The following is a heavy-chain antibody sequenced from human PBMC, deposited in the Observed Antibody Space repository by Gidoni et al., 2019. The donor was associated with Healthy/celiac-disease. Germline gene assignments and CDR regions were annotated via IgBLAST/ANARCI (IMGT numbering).Heavy chain of an antibody. J-gene: IGHJ4*02. D-gene: IGHD6-13*01. Sequence: QVQLVESGGGVVQPGRSLRLSCAASGFTFSSYGMHWVRQAPGKGLEWVAVISYDGSNKYYADSVKGRFTISRDNSKNTLYLQMNSRRAEDTAVYYCAKERIAAAGYYFDYWGQGTLVTVSS. CDR3: AKERIAAAGYYFDY. CDR2: ISYDGSNK. CDR1: GFTFSSYG. V-gene: IGHV3-30*18.